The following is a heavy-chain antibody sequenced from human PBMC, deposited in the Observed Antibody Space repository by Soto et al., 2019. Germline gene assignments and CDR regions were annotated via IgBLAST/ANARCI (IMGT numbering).Heavy chain of an antibody. D-gene: IGHD2-8*01. Sequence: SETLSLTCDVSGVSFTSDNWWSWARQSPGKGLEWIVQIFHGVNTNYNPSLKSRVIISMDRXKNQFSLTLTSMTPADTAVYYCAKNGWYAAEVWGQGTMVTVSS. CDR2: IFHGVNT. CDR3: AKNGWYAAEV. J-gene: IGHJ3*01. CDR1: GVSFTSDNW. V-gene: IGHV4-4*02.